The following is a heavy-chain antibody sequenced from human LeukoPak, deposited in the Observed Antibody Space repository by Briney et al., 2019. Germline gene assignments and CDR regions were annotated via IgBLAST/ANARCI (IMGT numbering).Heavy chain of an antibody. V-gene: IGHV1-69*04. CDR1: GGTFSSCA. Sequence: SVKVSCKASGGTFSSCAISWVRQAPGQGLEWMGRIIPIFGIANYAQKFQGRVTITADKSTSTAYMELSSLRSEDTAVYYCARDVSIAAQSPPGRYWGQGTLVTVSS. CDR3: ARDVSIAAQSPPGRY. J-gene: IGHJ4*02. D-gene: IGHD6-6*01. CDR2: IIPIFGIA.